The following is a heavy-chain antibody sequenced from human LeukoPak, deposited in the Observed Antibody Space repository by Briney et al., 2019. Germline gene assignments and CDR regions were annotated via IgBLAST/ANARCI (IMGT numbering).Heavy chain of an antibody. D-gene: IGHD3-10*01. V-gene: IGHV3-30*18. J-gene: IGHJ4*02. CDR3: AKDRRVGFQGFDY. CDR2: ISYDGSHK. CDR1: GFTFSSYS. Sequence: PGGSLRLSCAASGFTFSSYSMNWVRQAPGKGLEWVAVISYDGSHKYYADSVKGRFTISRDNSKNTLYLQMNSLRAEDTAVYYCAKDRRVGFQGFDYWGQGTLVTVSS.